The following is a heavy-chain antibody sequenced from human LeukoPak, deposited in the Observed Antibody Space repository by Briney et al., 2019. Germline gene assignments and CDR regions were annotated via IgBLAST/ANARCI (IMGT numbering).Heavy chain of an antibody. Sequence: GGSLRLSCAASGFTFSSYAMSWVRQAPGKGLEWVSAISGSGGSTYYADSVKGRFTISRDNSKNTLYLQMNSLRAEDTAVYYCAKGGVGYYDFWSDYWGQGTLVTVSS. J-gene: IGHJ4*02. D-gene: IGHD3-3*01. V-gene: IGHV3-23*01. CDR3: AKGGVGYYDFWSDY. CDR1: GFTFSSYA. CDR2: ISGSGGST.